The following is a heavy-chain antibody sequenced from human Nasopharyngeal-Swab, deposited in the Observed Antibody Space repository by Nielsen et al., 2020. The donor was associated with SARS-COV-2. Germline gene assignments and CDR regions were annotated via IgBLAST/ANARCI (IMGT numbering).Heavy chain of an antibody. V-gene: IGHV3-11*04. Sequence: GESLKISCAASGFTFSDYYMSWIRQAPGKGLEWVSYISSSGSTIYYADSVRGRFTISRDNAQNSVSLQMNSLRAEDTAVYYCARDLWFGGGYWGQGTTVTVSS. CDR2: ISSSGSTI. J-gene: IGHJ6*02. CDR1: GFTFSDYY. CDR3: ARDLWFGGGY. D-gene: IGHD3-10*01.